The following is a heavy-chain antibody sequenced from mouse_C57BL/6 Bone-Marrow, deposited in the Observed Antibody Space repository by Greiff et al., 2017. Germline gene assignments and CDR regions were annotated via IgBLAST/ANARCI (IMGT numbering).Heavy chain of an antibody. CDR3: ARGGIRSWFAY. V-gene: IGHV1-85*01. CDR2: SYPRDGSN. J-gene: IGHJ3*01. Sequence: VQLQQSGPELVKPGASVKLSCKASGYTFTSYDINWVKQRPGQGLEWIGWSYPRDGSNKYNEKFKGKATFTVDTSSSTAYMELHSLTSEESAVYFCARGGIRSWFAYWGQGTLVTVSA. CDR1: GYTFTSYD.